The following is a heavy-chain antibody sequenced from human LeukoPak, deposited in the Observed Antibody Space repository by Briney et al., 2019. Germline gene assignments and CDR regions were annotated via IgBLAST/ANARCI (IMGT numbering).Heavy chain of an antibody. Sequence: GGAVSLSCAATGCAFSTYPMHGVRQARGKGLEDVSAISHTGGSTYYANSVKGRFTISRDNSKNTLYLQMGSLKVEDMAVYYCARDYSSSWSTWFGPWGQGTLVTVSS. J-gene: IGHJ5*02. CDR2: ISHTGGST. CDR1: GCAFSTYP. V-gene: IGHV3-64*01. CDR3: ARDYSSSWSTWFGP. D-gene: IGHD6-13*01.